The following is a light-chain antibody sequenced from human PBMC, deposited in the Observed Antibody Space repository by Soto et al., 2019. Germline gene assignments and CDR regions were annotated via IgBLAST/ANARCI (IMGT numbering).Light chain of an antibody. CDR1: QGISSY. V-gene: IGKV1-39*01. J-gene: IGKJ1*01. Sequence: IQLTQSPSCLSASVGDRVTITCRASQGISSYLNWYQQKPGKAPKLLIYAASSLQSGVPSRFSGSGSGTDFTLTISSLQPEDFATYYCQQSYSTPRTFGQGTKVDI. CDR2: AAS. CDR3: QQSYSTPRT.